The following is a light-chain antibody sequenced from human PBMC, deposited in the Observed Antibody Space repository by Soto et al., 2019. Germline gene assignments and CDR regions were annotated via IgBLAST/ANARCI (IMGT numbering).Light chain of an antibody. CDR3: QQYNNWPET. V-gene: IGKV3-15*01. Sequence: EIVMTQSPATLSVSPGERATLSCRASQSVSSNLAWYQQEPGQAPRLPIYGASTRATGIPARFSGSESGTEFTLAISSLQSEDFAVYYCQQYNNWPETFGQGTKVEIK. CDR1: QSVSSN. J-gene: IGKJ1*01. CDR2: GAS.